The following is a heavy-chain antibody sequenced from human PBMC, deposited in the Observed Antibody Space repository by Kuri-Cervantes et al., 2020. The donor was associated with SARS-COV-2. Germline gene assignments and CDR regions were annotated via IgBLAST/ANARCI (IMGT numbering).Heavy chain of an antibody. J-gene: IGHJ3*02. CDR3: ASRPPPGELGELRVSGMWSDAFDI. CDR1: GFTFSSYS. V-gene: IGHV3-21*01. D-gene: IGHD1-26*01. CDR2: ISSSSSYI. Sequence: GGSLRLSCAASGFTFSSYSMNWVRQAPGKGLEWVSSISSSSSYIYYADSVKGRFTISRDNAKNSLYLQMNSLRAEDTAVYYCASRPPPGELGELRVSGMWSDAFDIWGQGTMVTV.